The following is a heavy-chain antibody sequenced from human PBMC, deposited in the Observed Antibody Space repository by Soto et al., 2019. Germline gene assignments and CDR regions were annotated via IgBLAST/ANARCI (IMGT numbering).Heavy chain of an antibody. CDR1: GFTFSSYS. Sequence: PGGSLRPSCAASGFTFSSYSMNWVRQTPGKGLEWVSYISSSSSTIYYADSVKGRFTVSRDNAKNSLYLQMNSLRADDTAVYYCARDMSGGTYNYYYGMDVWGQGTTVTVSS. V-gene: IGHV3-48*01. D-gene: IGHD1-26*01. CDR3: ARDMSGGTYNYYYGMDV. CDR2: ISSSSSTI. J-gene: IGHJ6*02.